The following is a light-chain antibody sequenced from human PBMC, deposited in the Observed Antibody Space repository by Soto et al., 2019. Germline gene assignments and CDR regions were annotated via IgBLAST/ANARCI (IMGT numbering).Light chain of an antibody. J-gene: IGKJ4*01. V-gene: IGKV3-15*01. CDR2: DAS. Sequence: EIVMTQSPATLSVSPGERATVSCRASQFVGSSLAWYQQKPGQAPRLLIYDASTRATGIPARFSGSGSGTELTLPISSLQSEDFALYYCQQYNNCPPLTFGGGTKVEIK. CDR1: QFVGSS. CDR3: QQYNNCPPLT.